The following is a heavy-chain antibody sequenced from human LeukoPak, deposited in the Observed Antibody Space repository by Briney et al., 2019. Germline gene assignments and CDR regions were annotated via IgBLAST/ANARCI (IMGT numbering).Heavy chain of an antibody. Sequence: GGSLRLSCAASGFTFSSYAMSWVRQAPGKGLEWVSAISGSGGSTYYADSVKGRFTISRDNSKNTLYLKMNSLRAEDTAVYYCAKDHHPSKPRYSSGWTFDYWGQGTLVTVSS. CDR2: ISGSGGST. CDR3: AKDHHPSKPRYSSGWTFDY. J-gene: IGHJ4*02. CDR1: GFTFSSYA. D-gene: IGHD6-19*01. V-gene: IGHV3-23*01.